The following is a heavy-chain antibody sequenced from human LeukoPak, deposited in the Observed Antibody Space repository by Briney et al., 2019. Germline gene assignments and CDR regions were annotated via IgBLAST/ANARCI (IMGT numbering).Heavy chain of an antibody. D-gene: IGHD6-13*01. J-gene: IGHJ4*02. CDR2: IYYSGST. V-gene: IGHV4-59*01. CDR3: AKGFGIAWYVFLFDY. CDR1: GGSMSSYY. Sequence: TASETLSLTCTVSGGSMSSYYWSWIRQPPGKGLEWIGYIYYSGSTNYNPSLKSRVTISVDTSKNQLSLNLNSVTAADTAVYYCAKGFGIAWYVFLFDYWGQGSLVTVSS.